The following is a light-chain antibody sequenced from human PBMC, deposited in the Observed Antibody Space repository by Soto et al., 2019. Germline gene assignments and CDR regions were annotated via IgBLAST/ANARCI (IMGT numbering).Light chain of an antibody. V-gene: IGLV2-23*01. CDR1: SSDVGSYNL. J-gene: IGLJ1*01. Sequence: QSALTQPASVSGSPGQSITISCTGTSSDVGSYNLVSWYQQHPGKAPKLMIYEGSKPPSGVSNRFSGSKSGNTASLTISGLQAEDEADYYCCSYAGNYVFGTGTKVTVL. CDR2: EGS. CDR3: CSYAGNYV.